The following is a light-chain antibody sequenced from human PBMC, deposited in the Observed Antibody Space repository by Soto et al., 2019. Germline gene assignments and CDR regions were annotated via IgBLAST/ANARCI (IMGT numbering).Light chain of an antibody. J-gene: IGKJ5*01. V-gene: IGKV3D-20*02. Sequence: EIVLTQSPGTLSLSQGERATLSCRASQSVSSSYLAWYQQKPGQAPRLLIYGASSRATGIPDRFSGSGSGTDFTLTISSLEPEDFAVYYCQQRSNWPPFTFGQGTRLEI. CDR1: QSVSSSY. CDR3: QQRSNWPPFT. CDR2: GAS.